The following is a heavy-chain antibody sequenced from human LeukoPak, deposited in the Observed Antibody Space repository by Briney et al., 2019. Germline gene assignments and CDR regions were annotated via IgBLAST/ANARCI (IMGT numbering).Heavy chain of an antibody. CDR3: AKGSYYYDSADYFDY. CDR2: LSGSGGNT. V-gene: IGHV3-23*01. CDR1: GFTFSSYA. D-gene: IGHD3-22*01. J-gene: IGHJ4*02. Sequence: PGGSLRLSCAASGFTFSSYAMSWVRQAPGKGLEWVSTLSGSGGNTYYADSVKGRVTISRDNSKNTLYLQMNSLRAEDMAVYHCAKGSYYYDSADYFDYWGQGTLVTVSS.